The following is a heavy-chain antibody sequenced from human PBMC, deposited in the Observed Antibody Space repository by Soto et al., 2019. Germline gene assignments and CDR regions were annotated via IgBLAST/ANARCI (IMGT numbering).Heavy chain of an antibody. CDR1: GGSFSGYY. V-gene: IGHV4-34*01. D-gene: IGHD4-17*01. CDR3: AAHLKTTVTAYWYLDL. Sequence: QVHLQQWGAGLLKPSETLSLTCAVYGGSFSGYYWSWIRQPPGKGLEWIGEINHSGSTNFNPSLKSRVSISVDASKKQFSLKLSSVTAADTAVYYCAAHLKTTVTAYWYLDLWGRGTLVTVSS. J-gene: IGHJ2*01. CDR2: INHSGST.